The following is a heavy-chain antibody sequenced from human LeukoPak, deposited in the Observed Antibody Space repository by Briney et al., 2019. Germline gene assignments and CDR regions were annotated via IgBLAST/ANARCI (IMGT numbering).Heavy chain of an antibody. CDR3: VKDLKASVVVVTATFDY. Sequence: PGGSLRLSCSASGFTFSSYAMHWVRQSPGKGLEYVSAISSNGGITYYADSVKGRFTISRDNSKNTLYLQMSSLRTEDTAVYYCVKDLKASVVVVTATFDYWGQGTLVTVSS. J-gene: IGHJ4*02. V-gene: IGHV3-64D*09. D-gene: IGHD2-15*01. CDR2: ISSNGGIT. CDR1: GFTFSSYA.